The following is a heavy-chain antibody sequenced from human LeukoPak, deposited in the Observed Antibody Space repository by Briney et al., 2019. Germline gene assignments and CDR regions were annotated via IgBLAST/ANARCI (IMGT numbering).Heavy chain of an antibody. Sequence: SETLSLTCTVSGGPISSYYWSWIRQPPGKGLEWIGYIYYSGSTNYNPSLKSRVTISVDTSKNQFSLKLSSVTAADTAVYYCASYDILTGHDYWGQGTLVTVSS. CDR1: GGPISSYY. V-gene: IGHV4-59*08. CDR3: ASYDILTGHDY. J-gene: IGHJ4*02. CDR2: IYYSGST. D-gene: IGHD3-9*01.